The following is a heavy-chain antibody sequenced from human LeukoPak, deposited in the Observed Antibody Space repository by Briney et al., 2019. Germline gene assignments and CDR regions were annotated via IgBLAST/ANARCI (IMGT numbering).Heavy chain of an antibody. CDR2: ISYDGSNK. V-gene: IGHV3-30*04. CDR1: GFTFSSYA. D-gene: IGHD3-22*01. Sequence: GGSLRLSCAASGFTFSSYAMHWVRQAPGKGLEWVAVISYDGSNKYYADSVKGRFTISRDNSKNTLYLQMNSLRAEDTAVYYCARSYHDYYDSSGYSVGYWGQGTLITVSS. J-gene: IGHJ4*02. CDR3: ARSYHDYYDSSGYSVGY.